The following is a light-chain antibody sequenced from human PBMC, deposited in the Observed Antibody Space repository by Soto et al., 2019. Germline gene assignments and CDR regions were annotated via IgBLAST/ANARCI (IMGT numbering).Light chain of an antibody. Sequence: EIVFTQSPCTLALSPGERATLSCRTSQSVTSRFFAWYQQKPGQAPRLLMYGASSRATGIPDRFSGSGSGTDFTLTISRLEPEDFATYYCQHYNSYSEAFGQGTKVDI. J-gene: IGKJ1*01. CDR1: QSVTSRF. CDR2: GAS. V-gene: IGKV3-20*01. CDR3: QHYNSYSEA.